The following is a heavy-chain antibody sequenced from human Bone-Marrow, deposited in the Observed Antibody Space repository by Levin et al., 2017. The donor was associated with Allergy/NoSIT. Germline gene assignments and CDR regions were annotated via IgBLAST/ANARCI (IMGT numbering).Heavy chain of an antibody. D-gene: IGHD3-3*01. Sequence: GESLKISCAASAFPFSANTMNWVRQAPGKGLEWVSSISNSGNYIYYADSVKGRFTISRDNANNSLFLRMDSLRADDTAVYFCARGSGFLWFDPRGQGTLVTVSS. CDR2: ISNSGNYI. CDR3: ARGSGFLWFDP. CDR1: AFPFSANT. J-gene: IGHJ5*02. V-gene: IGHV3-21*01.